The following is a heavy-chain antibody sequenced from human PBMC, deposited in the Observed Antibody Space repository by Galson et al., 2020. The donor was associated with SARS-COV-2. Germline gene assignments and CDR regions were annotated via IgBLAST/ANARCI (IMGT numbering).Heavy chain of an antibody. V-gene: IGHV3-30*18. Sequence: GESLKISCAASGFTFSSYGMHWVRQAPGKGLEWVAVISYDGSNKYYADSVKGRFTISRDNSKNTLYLQMNSLRAEDTAVYYCAKEVSWLLYYYYYGMDVWGQGTTVTVSS. CDR1: GFTFSSYG. CDR3: AKEVSWLLYYYYYGMDV. CDR2: ISYDGSNK. J-gene: IGHJ6*02. D-gene: IGHD3-22*01.